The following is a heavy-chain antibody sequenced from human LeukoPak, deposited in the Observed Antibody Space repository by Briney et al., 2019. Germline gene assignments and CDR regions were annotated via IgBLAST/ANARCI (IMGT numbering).Heavy chain of an antibody. Sequence: PSETPSLTCTVSGGSLSSHYWSWIRQPAGKGLEWIGRIYTSGSTNYNPSLKSRVTMSVDKTKNQFSLKLNSVTAADTAIYYCAREVPGSPNNWLDPWGQGTLVTVSS. CDR3: AREVPGSPNNWLDP. V-gene: IGHV4-4*07. CDR2: IYTSGST. D-gene: IGHD3-10*01. J-gene: IGHJ5*02. CDR1: GGSLSSHY.